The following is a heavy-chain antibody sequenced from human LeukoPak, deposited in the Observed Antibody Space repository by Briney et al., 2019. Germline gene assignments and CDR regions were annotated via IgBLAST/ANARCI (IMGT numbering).Heavy chain of an antibody. J-gene: IGHJ6*03. CDR1: GFNVSANY. CDR2: IYIAGNT. V-gene: IGHV3-66*02. CDR3: ARAFSNYYHMDV. Sequence: GGSLRLSCEASGFNVSANYMSWVRQAPGKGLEWVSVIYIAGNTYYTDSVEGRFTISRDNSKNTLCLQMNSLRAEDTAVYYCARAFSNYYHMDVWGKGTTVIVSS.